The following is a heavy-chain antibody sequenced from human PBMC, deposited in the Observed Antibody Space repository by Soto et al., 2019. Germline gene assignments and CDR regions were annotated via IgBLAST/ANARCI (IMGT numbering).Heavy chain of an antibody. CDR1: GFTFSSYD. CDR3: ARGAHHTVAGIWFDP. V-gene: IGHV3-13*01. CDR2: IGTAGDT. J-gene: IGHJ5*02. Sequence: PGGSLRLSCAASGFTFSSYDMHWVRQATGKGLEWVSAIGTAGDTYYPGSVKGRFTISRENAKNSLYLQMNSLRAGDTAVYYCARGAHHTVAGIWFDPWGQGTLVTVSS. D-gene: IGHD6-19*01.